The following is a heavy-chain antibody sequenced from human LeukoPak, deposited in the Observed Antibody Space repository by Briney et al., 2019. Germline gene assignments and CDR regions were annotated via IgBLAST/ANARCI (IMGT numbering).Heavy chain of an antibody. V-gene: IGHV3-30*02. CDR1: GFTFSSYG. Sequence: GGSLRLSCAASGFTFSSYGMHWVRQAPGKGLEWVAFIRYDGSNKYYADSVKGRFTISRDNSKNSLSLQMDSLRAEDTAVYYCAREPCSSTNCRIFDSWGQGTLVTVSS. CDR2: IRYDGSNK. CDR3: AREPCSSTNCRIFDS. D-gene: IGHD2-2*01. J-gene: IGHJ4*02.